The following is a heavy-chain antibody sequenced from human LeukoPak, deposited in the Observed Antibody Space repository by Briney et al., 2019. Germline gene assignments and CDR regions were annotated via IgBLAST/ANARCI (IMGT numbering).Heavy chain of an antibody. CDR1: GFTFSSYG. Sequence: GWSLRLSCAASGFTFSSYGMYWVRQAPGKGLEWVAVISFDGSNKYYADSVRGRFTVSRDNSKDTLYLQMNSLRAEDTAVYHCAKDEIGAVAGLLDYWGQGILVTVSS. V-gene: IGHV3-30*18. D-gene: IGHD6-19*01. J-gene: IGHJ4*02. CDR2: ISFDGSNK. CDR3: AKDEIGAVAGLLDY.